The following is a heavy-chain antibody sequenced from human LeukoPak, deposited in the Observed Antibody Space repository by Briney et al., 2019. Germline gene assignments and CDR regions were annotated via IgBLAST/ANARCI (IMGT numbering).Heavy chain of an antibody. CDR1: GFTFSNYG. CDR2: IRYDGSTK. Sequence: GGSLRLSCAAPGFTFSNYGVYWVRQAPGKGLEWVAVIRYDGSTKYYADPVKGRFTISRDNSKNTVYLEMNSLRAEDTAVYYCARAYSRESGYDFVFENWGQGTLVSVSS. J-gene: IGHJ4*02. V-gene: IGHV3-33*01. CDR3: ARAYSRESGYDFVFEN. D-gene: IGHD5-12*01.